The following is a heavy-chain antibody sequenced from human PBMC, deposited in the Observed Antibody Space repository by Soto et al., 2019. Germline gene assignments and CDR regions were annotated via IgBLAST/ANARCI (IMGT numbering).Heavy chain of an antibody. V-gene: IGHV4-59*08. CDR3: ARHSKKPGDFDYYYGMDV. Sequence: SETLSLTCPVSGGSMSPYYWSWIRQPPGKGLEWIANIYYRGNTNYNPSFESRVTISIDTSKNQFSLKLNSMTAADTAVYYCARHSKKPGDFDYYYGMDVWGQGTTVTVSS. CDR2: IYYRGNT. J-gene: IGHJ6*02. D-gene: IGHD3-3*01. CDR1: GGSMSPYY.